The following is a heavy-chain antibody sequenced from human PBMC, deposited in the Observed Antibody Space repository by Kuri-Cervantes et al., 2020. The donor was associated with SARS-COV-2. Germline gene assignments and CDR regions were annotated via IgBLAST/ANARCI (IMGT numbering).Heavy chain of an antibody. J-gene: IGHJ4*02. V-gene: IGHV4-59*01. CDR2: IYYSGST. D-gene: IGHD6-13*01. CDR3: ARDGGSSWDFDY. CDR1: GGSISSYY. Sequence: GSLRLSCTVSGGSISSYYWSWIRQLPGKGLEWIGYIYYSGSTNYNPSLKSRVTISVDTSKNQCSLKLSSVTAADTAVYYCARDGGSSWDFDYWGQGTLVTVSS.